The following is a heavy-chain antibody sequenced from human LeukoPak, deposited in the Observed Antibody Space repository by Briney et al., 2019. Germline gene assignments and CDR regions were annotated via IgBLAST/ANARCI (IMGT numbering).Heavy chain of an antibody. Sequence: GGSLRLSCAASGFTFSTYGMHWVRQAPGKGLEWVAFIRYDGGNKYYADSVKGRVTISRDNSKNTLYLQMNSLRAEDTAVYYSARSGEQQLVLFDYWGQGTLVTVSS. CDR2: IRYDGGNK. J-gene: IGHJ4*02. CDR3: ARSGEQQLVLFDY. D-gene: IGHD6-13*01. V-gene: IGHV3-30*02. CDR1: GFTFSTYG.